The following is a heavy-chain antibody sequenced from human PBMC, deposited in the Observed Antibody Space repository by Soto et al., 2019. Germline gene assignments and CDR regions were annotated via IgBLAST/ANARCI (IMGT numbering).Heavy chain of an antibody. J-gene: IGHJ4*02. Sequence: SQTLSLTCAISGDSVSSNSAAWNWIRQSPSRGLEWLGRTYYRSKWYNEYAVSVKSRITIKPDTSKNQFSLKLKSVTAADTAVYYCARVRRYGDYVDHWGQETLVTVS. CDR1: GDSVSSNSAA. CDR2: TYYRSKWYN. D-gene: IGHD4-17*01. CDR3: ARVRRYGDYVDH. V-gene: IGHV6-1*01.